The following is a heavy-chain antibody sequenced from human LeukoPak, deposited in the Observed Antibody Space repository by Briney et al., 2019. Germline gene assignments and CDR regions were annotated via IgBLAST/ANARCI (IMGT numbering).Heavy chain of an antibody. V-gene: IGHV4-39*07. CDR2: IYYSGST. D-gene: IGHD3-10*01. Sequence: SETLSLTCTVSGGSISSSSYYWGWIRQPPGKGLEWIGSIYYSGSTYYNPSLKSRVTISVDTSKNQFSLKLSSVTAADTAVYYCAREAPYYYGSRDVTLFDYWGQGTLVTVSS. CDR3: AREAPYYYGSRDVTLFDY. J-gene: IGHJ4*02. CDR1: GGSISSSSYY.